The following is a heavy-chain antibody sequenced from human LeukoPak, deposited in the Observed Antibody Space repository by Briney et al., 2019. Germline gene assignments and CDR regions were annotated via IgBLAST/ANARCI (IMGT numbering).Heavy chain of an antibody. CDR1: GYTFTGYY. CDR3: ARGTNEDLSITMIVVVIFDY. D-gene: IGHD3-22*01. V-gene: IGHV1-2*02. Sequence: ASVEVSCKASGYTFTGYYMHWVRQAPGQGLEWMGWINPNSGGTNYAQKFQGRVTMTRDTSISTAYMELSRLRSDDTAVYYCARGTNEDLSITMIVVVIFDYWGQGTLVTVSS. CDR2: INPNSGGT. J-gene: IGHJ4*02.